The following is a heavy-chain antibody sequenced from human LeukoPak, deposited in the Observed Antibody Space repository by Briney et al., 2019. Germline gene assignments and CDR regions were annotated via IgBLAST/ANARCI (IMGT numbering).Heavy chain of an antibody. CDR2: INQDGSEK. V-gene: IGHV3-7*01. CDR1: GFTFSSYW. D-gene: IGHD4-11*01. Sequence: GGSLILSCAASGFTFSSYWMSWVRQAPGKGLEWVANINQDGSEKYYVDSVKARFTISRDNAKTSLYLQMNSLRAEDTAVYYCARDRTTVTTIDAFDIWGQGTMVTVSS. J-gene: IGHJ3*02. CDR3: ARDRTTVTTIDAFDI.